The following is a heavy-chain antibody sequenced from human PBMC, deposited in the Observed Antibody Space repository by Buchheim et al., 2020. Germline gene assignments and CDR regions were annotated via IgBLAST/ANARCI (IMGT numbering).Heavy chain of an antibody. D-gene: IGHD2-2*01. CDR3: ARGSWGYCSSTSCKQSGSYYYGMDV. J-gene: IGHJ6*02. V-gene: IGHV4-61*02. Sequence: QVQLQESGPGLVKPSQTLSLTCTVSGGSISSGSYYWSWIRQPAGKGLEWIGRIYTSGSTNYNPSLKSRVTISVDTSKNQFSLKLSSVTAADTAVYYCARGSWGYCSSTSCKQSGSYYYGMDVWGQGTT. CDR1: GGSISSGSYY. CDR2: IYTSGST.